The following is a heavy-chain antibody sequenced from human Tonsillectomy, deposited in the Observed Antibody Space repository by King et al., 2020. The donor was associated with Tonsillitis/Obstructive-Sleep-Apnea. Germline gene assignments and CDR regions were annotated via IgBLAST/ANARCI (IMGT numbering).Heavy chain of an antibody. J-gene: IGHJ3*02. CDR2: INWNSGFV. CDR3: AKDHMITFGGVIIDI. Sequence: VQLVESGGGLVQPGRSLRLSCVASGFSFNDYAMHWVRHAPGKGLEWVSGINWNSGFVGYADSVKGRFTISRDNAKNSLYLQMNSLRAEDTALYYCAKDHMITFGGVIIDIWGQGTMVTVSS. D-gene: IGHD3-16*01. CDR1: GFSFNDYA. V-gene: IGHV3-9*01.